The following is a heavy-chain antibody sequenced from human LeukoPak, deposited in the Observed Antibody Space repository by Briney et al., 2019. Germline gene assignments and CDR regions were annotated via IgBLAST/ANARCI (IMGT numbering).Heavy chain of an antibody. J-gene: IGHJ5*02. Sequence: PSETLSLTCAVYGGSFSGYYWSWIRQPPGKGLEWIGEINHSGSTNYNPSLKSRVTISVDTSKNQFSLKLSSVTAADTAVYYCARGYCSGGSCYPGPWGQGTLVTVSS. D-gene: IGHD2-15*01. CDR2: INHSGST. CDR3: ARGYCSGGSCYPGP. V-gene: IGHV4-34*01. CDR1: GGSFSGYY.